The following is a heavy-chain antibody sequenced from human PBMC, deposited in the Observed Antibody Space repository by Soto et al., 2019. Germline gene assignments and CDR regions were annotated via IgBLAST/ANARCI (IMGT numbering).Heavy chain of an antibody. CDR2: IYYSGST. J-gene: IGHJ4*02. D-gene: IGHD3-3*01. CDR3: ARLYYDFWSGYPDY. CDR1: GGSISSYY. V-gene: IGHV4-59*08. Sequence: QVQLQESGPGLVKPSETLSLTCTVSGGSISSYYWSWIRQPPGKGLEWIGYIYYSGSTNYNPSLKSRVTLSVDTSKNQFSLKLSSVTAADTAVYYCARLYYDFWSGYPDYWGQGTLVTVSS.